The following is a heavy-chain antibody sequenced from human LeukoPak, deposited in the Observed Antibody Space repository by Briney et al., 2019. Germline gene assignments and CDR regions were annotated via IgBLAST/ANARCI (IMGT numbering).Heavy chain of an antibody. J-gene: IGHJ4*02. CDR3: AKDRGIQLWFGGY. Sequence: PGGSLRLSCAASGFTFSDYAMSWVRQAPGKGLEWVSTIRGSGGSTYYADSVKGRFTISRDNSKDTLYLQMNSLRAEDTAIYYCAKDRGIQLWFGGYWGQGTLVTVSS. V-gene: IGHV3-23*01. CDR2: IRGSGGST. D-gene: IGHD3-10*01. CDR1: GFTFSDYA.